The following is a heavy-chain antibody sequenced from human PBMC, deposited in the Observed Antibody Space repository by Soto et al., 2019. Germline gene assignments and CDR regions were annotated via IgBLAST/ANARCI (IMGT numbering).Heavy chain of an antibody. J-gene: IGHJ6*02. D-gene: IGHD6-13*01. Sequence: SETWSLSNAGSGGSISSSSHWVWVRPLQGKGLEWSGEIYHSGSTNYNPSLKSRVTISVDKSKNQFSLKLSSVTAADTAVYYCARDIAAAGIHYYYYYGMDVWGQGTTVTVSS. CDR2: IYHSGST. CDR1: GGSISSSSH. CDR3: ARDIAAAGIHYYYYYGMDV. V-gene: IGHV4-4*02.